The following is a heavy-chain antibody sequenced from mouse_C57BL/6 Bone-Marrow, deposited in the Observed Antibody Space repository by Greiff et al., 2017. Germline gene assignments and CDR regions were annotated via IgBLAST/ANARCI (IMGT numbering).Heavy chain of an antibody. CDR2: IYPGGGYT. D-gene: IGHD4-1*01. Sequence: VKLMESGAELVRPGTSVKMSCKASGYTFTNYWIGWAKQRPGHGLEWIGDIYPGGGYTNYNEKFKGKATLTADKSSSTAYMQFSSLTSEDSAIYYCARLTGTFFDYWGQGTTLTVSS. J-gene: IGHJ2*01. V-gene: IGHV1-63*01. CDR3: ARLTGTFFDY. CDR1: GYTFTNYW.